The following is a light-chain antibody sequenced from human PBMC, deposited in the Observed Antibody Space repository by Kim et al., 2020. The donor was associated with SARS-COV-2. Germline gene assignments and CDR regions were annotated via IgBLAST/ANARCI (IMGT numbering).Light chain of an antibody. J-gene: IGKJ5*01. CDR2: DVS. V-gene: IGKV3-20*01. Sequence: EIVLTQSPGTLSLSPGDRATLSCRTRQTLRNNCLAWYQQKPGQAPRLLINDVSSRATGIPDRFSGSGSGTDFTLTISRLEPEDYAVYCCQQYGRLDTFGARTPREIK. CDR1: QTLRNNC. CDR3: QQYGRLDT.